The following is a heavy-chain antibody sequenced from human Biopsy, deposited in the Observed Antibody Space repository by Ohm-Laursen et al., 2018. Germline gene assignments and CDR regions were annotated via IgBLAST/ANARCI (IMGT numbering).Heavy chain of an antibody. V-gene: IGHV4-59*01. D-gene: IGHD2/OR15-2a*01. CDR1: GGYISSDY. J-gene: IGHJ6*02. CDR3: ARATNSTGWPYYYFYGMDV. Sequence: GTLSLTCPVSGGYISSDYWSWIRQTPGKGLEWIGYIYYSGSTNYNPSLKSRVTISVDTSKNQFSLRLNSVTAADTAAYYCARATNSTGWPYYYFYGMDVWGQGTTVTVSS. CDR2: IYYSGST.